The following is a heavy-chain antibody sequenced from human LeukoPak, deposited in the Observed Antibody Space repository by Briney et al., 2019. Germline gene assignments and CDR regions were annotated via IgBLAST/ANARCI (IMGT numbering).Heavy chain of an antibody. V-gene: IGHV1-2*02. CDR3: ARALPQYCTRITCYFDY. Sequence: GASVRVSCKTSGYTFTGYFMHWVRQAPGQGLEWLGWINPDSGVTKYAQKFQGRVTMTRDTSISTAHMELSRLRSDDTAVYYCARALPQYCTRITCYFDYWGQGTLVTVSS. CDR2: INPDSGVT. CDR1: GYTFTGYF. J-gene: IGHJ4*02. D-gene: IGHD2-8*01.